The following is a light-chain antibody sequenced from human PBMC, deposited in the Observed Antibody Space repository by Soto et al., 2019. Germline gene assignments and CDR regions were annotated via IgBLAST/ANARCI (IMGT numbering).Light chain of an antibody. V-gene: IGKV3-11*01. CDR3: QQRSNCPPLFT. CDR2: DAS. J-gene: IGKJ3*01. Sequence: EIVLTQSPATLSLSPGERATLSCRASQSVSSSLAWYQHEPGQAPRRLIYDASNRATGVPARFRGSGSGTDFTLITSSLEPEDIAVYYCQQRSNCPPLFTFGPGTKVEVK. CDR1: QSVSSS.